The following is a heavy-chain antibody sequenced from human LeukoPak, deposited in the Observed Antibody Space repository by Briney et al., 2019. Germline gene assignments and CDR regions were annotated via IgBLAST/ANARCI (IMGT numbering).Heavy chain of an antibody. CDR3: AKDRVSPGFNWFDP. CDR2: IGGRGECT. D-gene: IGHD3-16*01. J-gene: IGHJ5*02. V-gene: IGHV3-23*01. Sequence: GGSLRVSCVASGFTFRLYAMSLGREAPGTGLEGGSAIGGRGECTYYAASVRRPFTISRDNSKHPLYMPLSSLRADPPGVYYCAKDRVSPGFNWFDPWGQGTLVTVSS. CDR1: GFTFRLYA.